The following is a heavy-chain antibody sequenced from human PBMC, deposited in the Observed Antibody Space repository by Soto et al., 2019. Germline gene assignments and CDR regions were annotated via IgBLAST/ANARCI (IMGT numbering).Heavy chain of an antibody. Sequence: EVELLESGGGLVQPEGSLRLSCAASGFTFSTYAMGWVRQAPGKGLEWVSVVSSGGGTHYADSVKGRFTVSRDNSKNTLSLQMNSRRADDTAVYYCAKRRGAGGHLDYWGQGALVTVSS. CDR3: AKRRGAGGHLDY. CDR2: VSSGGGT. D-gene: IGHD2-15*01. CDR1: GFTFSTYA. V-gene: IGHV3-23*01. J-gene: IGHJ4*02.